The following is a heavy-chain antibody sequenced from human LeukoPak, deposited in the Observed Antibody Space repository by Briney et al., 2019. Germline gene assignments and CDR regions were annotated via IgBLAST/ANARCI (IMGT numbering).Heavy chain of an antibody. CDR2: ISSNGGST. Sequence: GGSLRLSCAASGFTLSSYAMHWVRQAPGKGLEYVSAISSNGGSTYYANSVKGRFTISRDNSKNTVYLQMGSLRPEDMAVYYCARDRWGYPNYLDYWGRGTLVTVSS. CDR1: GFTLSSYA. J-gene: IGHJ4*02. V-gene: IGHV3-64*01. CDR3: ARDRWGYPNYLDY. D-gene: IGHD4-23*01.